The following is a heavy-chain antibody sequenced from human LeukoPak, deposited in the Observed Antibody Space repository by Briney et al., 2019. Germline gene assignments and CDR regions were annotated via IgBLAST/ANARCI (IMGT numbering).Heavy chain of an antibody. J-gene: IGHJ4*02. V-gene: IGHV3-9*01. D-gene: IGHD6-6*01. CDR3: AKDKYSSSSGGLFDY. CDR2: ISWNSGSI. Sequence: GRSLRLSCAASGFTFDDYAMHWVRQAPGKGLEWVSGISWNSGSIGYADSVKGRFTISRDNAKNSLYLQMNSLRAEDTALYYCAKDKYSSSSGGLFDYWGQGTLVTVSS. CDR1: GFTFDDYA.